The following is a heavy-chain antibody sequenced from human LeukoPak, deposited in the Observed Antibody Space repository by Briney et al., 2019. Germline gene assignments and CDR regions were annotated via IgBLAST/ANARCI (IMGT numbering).Heavy chain of an antibody. V-gene: IGHV4-59*11. CDR3: ARVFIAEYYYYYMDV. D-gene: IGHD2-15*01. J-gene: IGHJ6*03. CDR1: GGSISSHY. CDR2: IYYSGST. Sequence: PSETLSLTCTVSGGSISSHYWSWFRQPPGKGLDWIGIIYYSGSTNYNPSLKSRVTISVDTSKNQFSLKLSSVTAADTAVYYCARVFIAEYYYYYMDVWGKGTTVTVSS.